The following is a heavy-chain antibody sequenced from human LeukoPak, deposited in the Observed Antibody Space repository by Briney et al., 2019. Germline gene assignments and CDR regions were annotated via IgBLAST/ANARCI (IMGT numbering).Heavy chain of an antibody. Sequence: PGGSLRLSCAASGFTLSSYWMSWVRQAPGKGLEWVANIKQDGSEKYYVDSVKGRFTISRDNAKNSLYLQMNSLRAEDTAVYYCARDPQLYFDYWGQGTLVTVSS. CDR2: IKQDGSEK. CDR1: GFTLSSYW. D-gene: IGHD6-13*01. CDR3: ARDPQLYFDY. V-gene: IGHV3-7*03. J-gene: IGHJ4*02.